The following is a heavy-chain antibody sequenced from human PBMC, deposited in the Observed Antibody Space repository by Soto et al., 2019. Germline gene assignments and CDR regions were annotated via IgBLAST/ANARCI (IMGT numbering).Heavy chain of an antibody. V-gene: IGHV2-5*02. CDR2: IYWDDDK. Sequence: QITLKESGPTLVKPTQTLTLTCTFSGFSLSTSGVGVGWIRQPPGKALEWLALIYWDDDKRYSPSLKSRLTITKDTFKNQVVLTMTNKDPVDTATYFCAHLTVVAVRTGHQWFDPWGQGTLVTVSS. J-gene: IGHJ5*02. CDR3: AHLTVVAVRTGHQWFDP. D-gene: IGHD2-15*01. CDR1: GFSLSTSGVG.